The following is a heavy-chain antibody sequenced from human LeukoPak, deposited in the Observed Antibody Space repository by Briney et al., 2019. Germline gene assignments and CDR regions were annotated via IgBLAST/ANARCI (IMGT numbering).Heavy chain of an antibody. CDR1: GFTFSSYW. V-gene: IGHV3-7*03. J-gene: IGHJ4*02. CDR3: ARSLPYGTTWYGRSDF. Sequence: GGSLRLSCAASGFTFSSYWVHWVRQAPGKGLEWVANIRQDGDTKYYVDSVKGRFTISRDNAMNSLYLQMNSLRAEDTAIYYCARSLPYGTTWYGRSDFWGQGALVTVSS. D-gene: IGHD6-13*01. CDR2: IRQDGDTK.